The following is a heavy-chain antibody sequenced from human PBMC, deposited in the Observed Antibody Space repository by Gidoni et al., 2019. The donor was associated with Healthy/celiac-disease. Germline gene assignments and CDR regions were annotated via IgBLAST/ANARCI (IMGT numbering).Heavy chain of an antibody. V-gene: IGHV3-23*01. CDR3: ARTGYSSGWYCDY. Sequence: EVQLLESGGGVVQPGGSLRLSCAASGFTLSSYAMSWVRQAPGKGLEWVSAISGSGGSTYYADSVKGRFTISRDNSKNTLYLQMNSLRAEDTAVYYCARTGYSSGWYCDYWGQGTLVTVSS. J-gene: IGHJ4*02. D-gene: IGHD6-19*01. CDR1: GFTLSSYA. CDR2: ISGSGGST.